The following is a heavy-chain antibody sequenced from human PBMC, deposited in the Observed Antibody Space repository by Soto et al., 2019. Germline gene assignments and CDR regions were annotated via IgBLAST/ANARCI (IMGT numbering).Heavy chain of an antibody. CDR3: ARRGTLSGRDAFDV. D-gene: IGHD5-12*01. Sequence: GESLKISCRGSGYCSSSYWIAWVRQMSGKGLEWVGSVYVSDSETKYSPSFQGQVTISADKYTNTAYLYWSSLKASDTAMYYCARRGTLSGRDAFDVWGEGTMVTVSS. V-gene: IGHV5-51*01. J-gene: IGHJ3*01. CDR1: GYCSSSYW. CDR2: VYVSDSET.